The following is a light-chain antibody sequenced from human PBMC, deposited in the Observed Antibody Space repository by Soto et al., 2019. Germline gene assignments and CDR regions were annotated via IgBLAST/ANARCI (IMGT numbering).Light chain of an antibody. V-gene: IGLV1-40*01. CDR3: QSYDSSLSGSV. CDR2: ANN. J-gene: IGLJ3*02. CDR1: SFNIGAGYD. Sequence: QSVLTQPPSVSGAPGQRVTISCTGSSFNIGAGYDVHWYQQLPGTAPKLLIYANNNRPSGVPDRFSGSKSGTSASLAITGLQAEDEADYYCQSYDSSLSGSVFVGGTKLTVL.